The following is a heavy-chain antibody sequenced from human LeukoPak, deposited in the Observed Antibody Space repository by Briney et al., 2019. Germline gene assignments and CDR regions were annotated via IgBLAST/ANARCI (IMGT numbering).Heavy chain of an antibody. CDR3: ARYYDRTGFDY. J-gene: IGHJ4*02. Sequence: SETLSLTCTVSNGSVRSYYWSWVRQSPGKGLEWIGYIYYSGSINYNPSLKSRVTISIHTSRNQFSLMLSSVTAADTAMYYCARYYDRTGFDYWGQGTLVTVSS. CDR2: IYYSGSI. V-gene: IGHV4-59*08. CDR1: NGSVRSYY. D-gene: IGHD3-16*01.